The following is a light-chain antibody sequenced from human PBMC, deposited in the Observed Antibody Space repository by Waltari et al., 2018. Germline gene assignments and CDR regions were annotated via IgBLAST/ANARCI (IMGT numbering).Light chain of an antibody. J-gene: IGKJ5*01. Sequence: DIQMNQSPSSLSASLGYRVSITCQASQDISNYLNWYQQKPGKAPKLLIYDASNLETGVPSRFSGSGSGTDFTFTISSLQPEDIATYYCQQYDNLPITFGQGTRLEIK. CDR1: QDISNY. V-gene: IGKV1-33*01. CDR3: QQYDNLPIT. CDR2: DAS.